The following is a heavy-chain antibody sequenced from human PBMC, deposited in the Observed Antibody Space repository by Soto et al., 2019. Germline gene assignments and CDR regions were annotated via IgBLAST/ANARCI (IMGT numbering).Heavy chain of an antibody. J-gene: IGHJ4*02. Sequence: ASVKVSCKASGYTFTSYGISWVRQAPGQGLEWMGWISAYNGNTNYAQKLQGRVTMTTDTSTSTAYMELRSLRSDDTAVYYCARPFDYDSSGRDVQAFDYWGQGTLVTVSS. CDR2: ISAYNGNT. CDR3: ARPFDYDSSGRDVQAFDY. V-gene: IGHV1-18*01. CDR1: GYTFTSYG. D-gene: IGHD3-22*01.